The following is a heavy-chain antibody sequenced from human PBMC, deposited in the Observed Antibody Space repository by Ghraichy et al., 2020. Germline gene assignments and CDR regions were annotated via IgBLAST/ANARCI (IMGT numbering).Heavy chain of an antibody. J-gene: IGHJ5*02. V-gene: IGHV4-39*01. CDR1: GGSISSSRYY. D-gene: IGHD3-22*01. CDR3: ARHLYYYDSGGPPVANSLDP. Sequence: SETLSLTCTVSGGSISSSRYYWGWIRQPPGKGLEWIGNIYYSGSTYFNASLKSRVTISVDTSKNQFSLKLTSVTAADTAVYYCARHLYYYDSGGPPVANSLDPWGPGTLVTVSS. CDR2: IYYSGST.